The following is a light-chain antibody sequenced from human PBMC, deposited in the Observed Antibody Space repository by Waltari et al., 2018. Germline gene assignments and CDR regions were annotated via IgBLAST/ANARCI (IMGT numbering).Light chain of an antibody. CDR1: QNIGHY. CDR2: ASS. CDR3: QHHFRLPAT. Sequence: IVLTQSPGTLSLSPGGRATLSCRASQNIGHYLAWYQQKPGQAPRLLIYASSTRAAGIPDRFSGSGSGADSSLTITRLEPDDFAVYYCQHHFRLPATFGQGTKV. J-gene: IGKJ1*01. V-gene: IGKV3-20*01.